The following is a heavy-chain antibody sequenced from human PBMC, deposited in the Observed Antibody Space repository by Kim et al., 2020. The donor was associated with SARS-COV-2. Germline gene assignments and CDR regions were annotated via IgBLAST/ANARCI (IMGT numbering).Heavy chain of an antibody. V-gene: IGHV4-34*01. CDR2: INHSGST. CDR3: ARGRGYDYVWGSYRYLYGMDD. Sequence: SETLSLTCAVYGGSFSGYYLSWIRQPPGKGLEWIGEINHSGSTNYNPSLKSRVTISVDTSNNQFSLTLSSVTTADTAVYYCARGRGYDYVWGSYRYLYGMDDWGQGTTVTVSS. CDR1: GGSFSGYY. D-gene: IGHD3-16*02. J-gene: IGHJ6*02.